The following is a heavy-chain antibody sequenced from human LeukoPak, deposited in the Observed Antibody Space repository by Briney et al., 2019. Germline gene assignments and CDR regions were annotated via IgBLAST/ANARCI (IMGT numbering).Heavy chain of an antibody. J-gene: IGHJ5*02. CDR2: ISGSGGST. Sequence: HPGKSLRLSCAASGFTFSSYAMSWVREAPGKGLVWVSAISGSGGSTYYADSVKGRFTISRDNSKDTLYLQMNSLRAEDTAVYYCAKDGMGCSSTSCQGLWFDPWGQGTLVTVSS. CDR3: AKDGMGCSSTSCQGLWFDP. D-gene: IGHD2-2*01. V-gene: IGHV3-23*01. CDR1: GFTFSSYA.